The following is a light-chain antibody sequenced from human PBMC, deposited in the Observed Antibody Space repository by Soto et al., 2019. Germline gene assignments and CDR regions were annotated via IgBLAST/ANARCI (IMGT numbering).Light chain of an antibody. J-gene: IGLJ1*01. CDR2: GNT. CDR3: QSYDSSLSALYV. V-gene: IGLV1-40*01. Sequence: QSALTQPPSVSGAPGQRVTISCTGSGSNIGSDYDVHWYQQLPGTAPKLLIYGNTNRPSGVPDRFSGSKSGTSASLAITGLQAEDEADYYCQSYDSSLSALYVFGTGTKVTVL. CDR1: GSNIGSDYD.